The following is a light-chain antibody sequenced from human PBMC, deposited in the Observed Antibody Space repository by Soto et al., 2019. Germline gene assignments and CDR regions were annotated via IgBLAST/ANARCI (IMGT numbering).Light chain of an antibody. CDR3: QQCNNWPRA. CDR2: GAS. Sequence: EIVMTQSPATLSVSPGEGVTLSCRASQSISSNLAWYQQKPGQAPRLLIYGASTRATGIPARFSGSGSGTEFTLTISSLQSEDFAVYYCQQCNNWPRAFGQGTRLEIK. V-gene: IGKV3-15*01. J-gene: IGKJ5*01. CDR1: QSISSN.